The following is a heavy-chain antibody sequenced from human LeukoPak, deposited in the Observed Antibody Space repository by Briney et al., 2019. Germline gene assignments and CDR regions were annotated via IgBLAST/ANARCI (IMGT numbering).Heavy chain of an antibody. J-gene: IGHJ4*02. CDR2: IYYSGST. V-gene: IGHV4-59*01. Sequence: SETLSLTCTVSGGSISSYYWSWIRQPPGKGLEGIGYIYYSGSTNYNPSLKSRVTISVDTSKNQFSPKLSSVTAADTAVYYCARVLAVAGHYYFDYWGQGTLVTVSS. CDR1: GGSISSYY. CDR3: ARVLAVAGHYYFDY. D-gene: IGHD6-19*01.